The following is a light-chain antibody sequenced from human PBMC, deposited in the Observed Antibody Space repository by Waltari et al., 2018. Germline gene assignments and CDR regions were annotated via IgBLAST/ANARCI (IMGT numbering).Light chain of an antibody. Sequence: DIVMTQSPLSLPVTPGEPASISCRSSQSLLHSNAYNYVDWYLQKPWQSPQLLIYLGSTRASGVPDRFSGSGSGTDFTLKISRVEADDVGIYYCMQTIQIPWTFGQGTKVEIK. V-gene: IGKV2-28*01. CDR2: LGS. CDR3: MQTIQIPWT. J-gene: IGKJ1*01. CDR1: QSLLHSNAYNY.